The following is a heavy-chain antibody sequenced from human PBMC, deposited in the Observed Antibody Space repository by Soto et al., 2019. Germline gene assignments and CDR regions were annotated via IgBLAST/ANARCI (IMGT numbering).Heavy chain of an antibody. CDR3: ARSPSRQYFDWIPDFDY. J-gene: IGHJ4*02. D-gene: IGHD3-9*01. CDR2: IYYSGST. V-gene: IGHV4-39*01. CDR1: GVSISSIKYY. Sequence: SETLSLTCTVSGVSISSIKYYWSWIRQPPGKGLEWIGSIYYSGSTYYNPSLKSRVTISVDTSKSQFSLNLRSVTAVDTAVYYCARSPSRQYFDWIPDFDYWGQGALVTVS.